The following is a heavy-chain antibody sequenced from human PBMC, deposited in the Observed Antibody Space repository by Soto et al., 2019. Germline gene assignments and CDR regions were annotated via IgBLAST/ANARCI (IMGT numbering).Heavy chain of an antibody. V-gene: IGHV3-21*01. D-gene: IGHD6-13*01. CDR3: TRDASRDSSARGWFDP. Sequence: GGSLRLSCAASGFTFRSFTMNWVRQAPGEGLEWVSTISSNSAYIYYTDALRGRFTISRDNAKNSLHLQMNSLRAEDTAVYYCTRDASRDSSARGWFDPFGPGTLVTVCS. J-gene: IGHJ5*02. CDR1: GFTFRSFT. CDR2: ISSNSAYI.